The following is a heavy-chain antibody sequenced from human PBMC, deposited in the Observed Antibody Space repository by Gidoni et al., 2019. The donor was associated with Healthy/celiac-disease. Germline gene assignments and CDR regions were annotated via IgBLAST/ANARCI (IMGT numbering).Heavy chain of an antibody. D-gene: IGHD6-6*01. V-gene: IGHV1-46*01. CDR2: INPSGGST. CDR3: ARMSSSSGLWVQFFDY. J-gene: IGHJ4*02. Sequence: QVQLVQSGAEVKKPGASVKVSCKASGYTFTRSHMHWVRQAPGQGLEWMGIINPSGGSTSYAQKFQGRVTMTRDTSTSTVYMELSSLRSEDTAVYYCARMSSSSGLWVQFFDYWGQGTLVTVSS. CDR1: GYTFTRSH.